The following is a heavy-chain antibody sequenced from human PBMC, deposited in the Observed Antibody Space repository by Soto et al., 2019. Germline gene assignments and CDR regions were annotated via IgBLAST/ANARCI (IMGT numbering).Heavy chain of an antibody. CDR1: GYTFTSYG. D-gene: IGHD4-4*01. CDR3: ARSELTTVTHYYYYGMDV. J-gene: IGHJ6*02. Sequence: ASVTVSCQASGYTFTSYGISWVRQAPGQGLEWMGWISAYNGNTNYAQKLQGRVTMTTDTSTSTAYMELRSLRSDDTAVYYCARSELTTVTHYYYYGMDVWGQGTTVTVSS. CDR2: ISAYNGNT. V-gene: IGHV1-18*01.